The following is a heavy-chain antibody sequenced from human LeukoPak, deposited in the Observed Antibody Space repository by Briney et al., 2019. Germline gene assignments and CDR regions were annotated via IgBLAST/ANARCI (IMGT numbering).Heavy chain of an antibody. J-gene: IGHJ3*02. CDR3: ARGSSGWYTQSAFDI. D-gene: IGHD6-19*01. CDR2: ISAYNGNT. Sequence: GASVKVSCKASGYTFTSYGISWVRQAPGQGLEWMGWISAYNGNTNYAQKLQGRVTMTTDTSTSTAYMELRSLRSDDTAVYYCARGSSGWYTQSAFDIWGQGTMVTVSS. CDR1: GYTFTSYG. V-gene: IGHV1-18*01.